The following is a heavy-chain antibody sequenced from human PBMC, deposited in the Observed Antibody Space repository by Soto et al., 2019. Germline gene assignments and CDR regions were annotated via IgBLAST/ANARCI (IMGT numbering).Heavy chain of an antibody. D-gene: IGHD6-13*01. Sequence: ASVKVSCKASGYTFTSYDINWVRQATGQGLEWMGWMNPNSGNTGYAQKFQGRVTMTRNTSISTAYMELSSLRSEDTAVYYCARGCIAARGYNWFDPWGQGTLVTVSS. CDR2: MNPNSGNT. CDR1: GYTFTSYD. V-gene: IGHV1-8*01. CDR3: ARGCIAARGYNWFDP. J-gene: IGHJ5*02.